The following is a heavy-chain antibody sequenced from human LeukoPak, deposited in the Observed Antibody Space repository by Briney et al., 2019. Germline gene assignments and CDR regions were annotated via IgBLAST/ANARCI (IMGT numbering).Heavy chain of an antibody. V-gene: IGHV4-39*01. CDR2: IYYSGST. CDR3: ARLKYYDFWSGYSYYYYYMDV. J-gene: IGHJ6*03. D-gene: IGHD3-3*01. CDR1: GGSISSSSYY. Sequence: PSETLSLTCTVSGGSISSSSYYWGWIRQPPGKGLEWIGSIYYSGSTYYNPSLKSRVTISVDTSKNQFSLKLSSVTAADTAVYYCARLKYYDFWSGYSYYYYYMDVWGKGTTVTVSS.